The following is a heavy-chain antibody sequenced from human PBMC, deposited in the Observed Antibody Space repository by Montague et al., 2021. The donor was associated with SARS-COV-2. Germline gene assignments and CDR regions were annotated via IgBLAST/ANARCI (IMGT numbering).Heavy chain of an antibody. CDR1: GGSISSGSYY. V-gene: IGHV4-61*02. J-gene: IGHJ3*02. Sequence: TLSLTCTVSGGSISSGSYYWSWIRQPAGKGLEWIGRIYTSVSTNYNPSLKSRVTISVDTSKNQFSLKLSSVTAADTAVYYCARVPPYYYDSSGYYSGAFDIWGQGTMVTVSS. CDR3: ARVPPYYYDSSGYYSGAFDI. D-gene: IGHD3-22*01. CDR2: IYTSVST.